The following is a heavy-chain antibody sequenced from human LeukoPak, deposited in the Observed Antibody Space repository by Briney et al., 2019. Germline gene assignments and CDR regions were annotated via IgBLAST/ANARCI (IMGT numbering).Heavy chain of an antibody. Sequence: ASVKVSCKASGYTFTTYGITWVRRAPGQGLEWMGWISVYNGNTNYAQNLQGRVTMTTDTSTSTAYMELRSLRSDDTAVYYCARVGPVSSSSSDYWGQGTLVTVSS. V-gene: IGHV1-18*01. J-gene: IGHJ4*02. CDR1: GYTFTTYG. CDR2: ISVYNGNT. CDR3: ARVGPVSSSSSDY. D-gene: IGHD6-6*01.